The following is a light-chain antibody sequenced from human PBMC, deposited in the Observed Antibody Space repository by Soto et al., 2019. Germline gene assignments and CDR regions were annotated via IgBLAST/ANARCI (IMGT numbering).Light chain of an antibody. J-gene: IGLJ1*01. CDR1: SSNIGAGYD. V-gene: IGLV1-40*01. CDR2: GNS. CDR3: QSYDSSLRYV. Sequence: QSVLTQPPSVSGAPGQRATISCTGSSSNIGAGYDVHWYQQLPGTAPKLLIYGNSNRPSGVPDRFSGSKSGTSASLAITGLQAEDEADYYCQSYDSSLRYVFGTGTKLTVL.